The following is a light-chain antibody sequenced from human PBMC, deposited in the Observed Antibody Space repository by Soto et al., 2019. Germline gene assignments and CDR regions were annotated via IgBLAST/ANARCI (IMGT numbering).Light chain of an antibody. V-gene: IGKV1-13*02. CDR3: QQFNPYPRT. J-gene: IGKJ2*01. Sequence: AIQLTQSPSSLSASVGDSVTITCRASRGINSALAWYQHRPGKAPKLLIYDASSLESGVPSRFSGSGSGTDFTLTISSVQPADFATYYCQQFNPYPRTFGQGTKLESK. CDR1: RGINSA. CDR2: DAS.